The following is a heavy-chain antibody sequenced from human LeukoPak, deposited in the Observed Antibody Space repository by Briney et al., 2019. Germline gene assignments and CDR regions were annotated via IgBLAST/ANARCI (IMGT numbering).Heavy chain of an antibody. CDR1: GITLSVYW. V-gene: IGHV3-7*01. Sequence: GGSLRLSCAASGITLSVYWMSWVRQAPGKGLEWVANIKQVGSEKYYRDSVQGRFTISRDNAKNSLYLQMNSLRAEDTAVYYCARSGSGYFDYWGQGSLVTVSS. J-gene: IGHJ4*02. CDR2: IKQVGSEK. CDR3: ARSGSGYFDY.